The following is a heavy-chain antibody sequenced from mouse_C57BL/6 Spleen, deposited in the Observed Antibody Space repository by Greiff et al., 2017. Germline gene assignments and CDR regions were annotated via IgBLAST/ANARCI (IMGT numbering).Heavy chain of an antibody. CDR1: GYTFTDYY. CDR3: ARQGTAQVTYAMDY. J-gene: IGHJ4*01. V-gene: IGHV1-76*01. D-gene: IGHD3-2*02. CDR2: IYPGSGNT. Sequence: QVQLKESGAELVRPGASVKLSCKASGYTFTDYYINWVKQRPGQGLEWIARIYPGSGNTYYNEKFKGKATLTAEKSSSTAYMQLSSLTSEDSAVSFCARQGTAQVTYAMDYWGQGTSVTVSS.